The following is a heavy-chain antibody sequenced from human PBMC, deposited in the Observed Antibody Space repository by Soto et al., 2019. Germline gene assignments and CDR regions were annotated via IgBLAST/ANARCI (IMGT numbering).Heavy chain of an antibody. CDR2: ISAYNGNT. Sequence: QVQLVQSGAEVKKPGASAKVSCKASGYTFTSYGISWVRQAPGQGLAWMGWISAYNGNTNYAQKLQGRVTMTTDTSTSTAYMELRSLRSDDTAVYYCARDRLGAAAGMNWFDPWGQGTLVTVSS. CDR3: ARDRLGAAAGMNWFDP. CDR1: GYTFTSYG. V-gene: IGHV1-18*04. D-gene: IGHD6-13*01. J-gene: IGHJ5*02.